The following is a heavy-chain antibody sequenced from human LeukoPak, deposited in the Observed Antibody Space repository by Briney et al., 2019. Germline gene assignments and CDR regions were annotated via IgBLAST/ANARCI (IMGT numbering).Heavy chain of an antibody. D-gene: IGHD2-8*01. Sequence: SETLSLTCTVSGGSISTYYGNWIRQAPGKGLEWIGYIYYSGSTNYNPSLKSRVTMSVDTSRNQFSLKLSSVTAADTAVYYCARDLGYCTNGVCHTRFDYWGQGTLVAVSS. V-gene: IGHV4-59*01. J-gene: IGHJ4*02. CDR3: ARDLGYCTNGVCHTRFDY. CDR1: GGSISTYY. CDR2: IYYSGST.